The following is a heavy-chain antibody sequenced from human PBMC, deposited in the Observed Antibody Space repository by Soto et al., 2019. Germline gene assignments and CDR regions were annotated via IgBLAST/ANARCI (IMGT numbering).Heavy chain of an antibody. Sequence: QVQLVQSGAEVKKPGASVKVSCKASGYTFTSYGISWARQAPGQGLEWMGWISAYNGNTNYAQNLQGRVTMTTATSTSTAYVELRGLRSDDTAVYYCGRVYVTTVTTGGDYWGRGTLVTVSS. CDR3: GRVYVTTVTTGGDY. CDR1: GYTFTSYG. V-gene: IGHV1-18*01. CDR2: ISAYNGNT. D-gene: IGHD4-17*01. J-gene: IGHJ4*02.